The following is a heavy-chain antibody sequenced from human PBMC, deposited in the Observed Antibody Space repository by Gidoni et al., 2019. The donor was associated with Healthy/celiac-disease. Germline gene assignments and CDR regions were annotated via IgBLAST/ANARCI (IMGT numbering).Heavy chain of an antibody. D-gene: IGHD2-15*01. CDR1: GGTFSSYT. CDR3: ARDPTGLHPGYYYGMDV. J-gene: IGHJ6*02. Sequence: QVQLVQSGAEVKKPGSSVKVSCKASGGTFSSYTISWVRQAPGQGLEWMGRLIPILGIANYAQKFQGRVTITADKSTSTAYMELSSLRSEDTAVYYCARDPTGLHPGYYYGMDVWGQGTTVTVSS. CDR2: LIPILGIA. V-gene: IGHV1-69*08.